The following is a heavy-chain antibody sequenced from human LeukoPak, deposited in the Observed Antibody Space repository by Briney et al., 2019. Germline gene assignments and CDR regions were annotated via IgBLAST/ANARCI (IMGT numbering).Heavy chain of an antibody. V-gene: IGHV6-1*01. D-gene: IGHD1-26*01. CDR1: GDSVSGNSAA. J-gene: IGHJ4*02. Sequence: SQTLSLTCAISGDSVSGNSAAWNWIRQSPSRGLEWLGRTYYRSKWYNDYAVSVKSRITINPDTSKNQFSLQLNSVTPEDTAVYYCARIFSGSYYVVGGEFDYWGQGTLVTVSS. CDR3: ARIFSGSYYVVGGEFDY. CDR2: TYYRSKWYN.